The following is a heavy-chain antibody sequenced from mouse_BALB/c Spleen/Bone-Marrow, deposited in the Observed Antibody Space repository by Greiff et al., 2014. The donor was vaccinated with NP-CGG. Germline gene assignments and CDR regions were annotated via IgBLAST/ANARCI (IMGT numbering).Heavy chain of an antibody. Sequence: VKLQESGAELARPGASVKLSCKASGYTFTSYWMQWVKRRPGQGLQWIGAFYPGDGDTRYTQRFKDKATLTADKSSSTAYMQLSSLASEDSAVYYCARAKRYGEMDYWGQGTSVTVSS. V-gene: IGHV1-87*01. J-gene: IGHJ4*01. D-gene: IGHD2-14*01. CDR2: FYPGDGDT. CDR3: ARAKRYGEMDY. CDR1: GYTFTSYW.